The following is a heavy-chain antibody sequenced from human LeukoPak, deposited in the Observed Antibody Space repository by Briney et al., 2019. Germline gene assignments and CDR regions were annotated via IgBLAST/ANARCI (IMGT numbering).Heavy chain of an antibody. CDR2: IYTSGST. D-gene: IGHD5-24*01. V-gene: IGHV4-4*07. J-gene: IGHJ3*02. CDR3: AKGKEMATIGILDAFDI. Sequence: SETLSLTCTVSGGSISSYYWSWIRQPAGKGLEWIGRIYTSGSTNYNPSLKSRVTMSVDTSKNQFSLKLSSVTAADTAVYYCAKGKEMATIGILDAFDIWGQGTMATVSS. CDR1: GGSISSYY.